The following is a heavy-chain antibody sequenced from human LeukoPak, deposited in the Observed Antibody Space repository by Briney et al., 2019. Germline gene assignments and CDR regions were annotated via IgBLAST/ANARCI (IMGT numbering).Heavy chain of an antibody. V-gene: IGHV3-30-3*01. CDR3: AREKSDSSGYYYVDY. Sequence: GGSLRLSCAASGFTFSSYAMHWVSQAPGKGLEWVAVISYDGSNKYYADSVKGRFTISRDNSKNTLYLQMNSLRAEDTAVYYCAREKSDSSGYYYVDYWGQGTLVTVSS. J-gene: IGHJ4*02. D-gene: IGHD3-22*01. CDR1: GFTFSSYA. CDR2: ISYDGSNK.